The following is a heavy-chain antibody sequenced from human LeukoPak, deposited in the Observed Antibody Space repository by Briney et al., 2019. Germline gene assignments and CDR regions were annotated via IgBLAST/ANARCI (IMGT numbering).Heavy chain of an antibody. J-gene: IGHJ3*02. D-gene: IGHD3-10*01. CDR1: GYTFTGYY. V-gene: IGHV1-2*02. Sequence: ASVKVSCKASGYTFTGYYMHWVRQAPGQGLEWMGWINPNSGGTNYAQKFQGRVTMTRDTSISTAYMELSRLRSDDTAVYYCARHMVRGVIITPRGAFDIWGQGTMVTVSS. CDR2: INPNSGGT. CDR3: ARHMVRGVIITPRGAFDI.